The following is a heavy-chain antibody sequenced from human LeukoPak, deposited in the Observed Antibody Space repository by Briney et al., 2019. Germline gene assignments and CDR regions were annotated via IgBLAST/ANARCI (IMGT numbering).Heavy chain of an antibody. CDR2: ISSSSSYI. J-gene: IGHJ4*02. CDR1: GFTFISYS. CDR3: AKSGYNRFDY. V-gene: IGHV3-21*04. Sequence: GGSLRLSCAASGFTFISYSMNWVRQAPGKGLEWVSSISSSSSYIYYADSVKGRFTISRDNSKNTLYLQMNSLRADDTAVYYCAKSGYNRFDYWGQGTLVTVSS. D-gene: IGHD5-24*01.